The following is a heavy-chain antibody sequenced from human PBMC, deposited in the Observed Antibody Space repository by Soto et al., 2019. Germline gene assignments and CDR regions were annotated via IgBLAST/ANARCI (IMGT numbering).Heavy chain of an antibody. CDR3: ARSLRITIFGVVPPPDY. CDR2: IYYSGST. J-gene: IGHJ4*02. Sequence: SETLSLTCTVSGGSISSYYWSWIRQPPGKGLEWIGYIYYSGSTNYNPSLKSRVTISVDTSKNQFSLKLSSVTAADTAVYYCARSLRITIFGVVPPPDYWGQGTLVTVSS. CDR1: GGSISSYY. V-gene: IGHV4-59*01. D-gene: IGHD3-3*01.